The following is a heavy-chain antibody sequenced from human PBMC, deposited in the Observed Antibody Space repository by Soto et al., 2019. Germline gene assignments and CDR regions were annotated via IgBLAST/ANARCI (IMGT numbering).Heavy chain of an antibody. J-gene: IGHJ4*02. V-gene: IGHV1-2*02. D-gene: IGHD3-3*01. CDR1: RYTFTSYY. Sequence: QVQLVQSGAEVKKPGASVKVSCKASRYTFTSYYIHWVRQAPGQGLEWMGWINPNNGYTKYTQKFQGRVTVTRDTSITTAYLELTRLQSDDTAVYYCAKAKFAFWSGYWSASLDFWGQGTLVTVSS. CDR2: INPNNGYT. CDR3: AKAKFAFWSGYWSASLDF.